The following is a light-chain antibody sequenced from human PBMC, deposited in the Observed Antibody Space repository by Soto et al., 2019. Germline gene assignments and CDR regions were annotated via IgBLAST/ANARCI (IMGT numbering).Light chain of an antibody. J-gene: IGKJ5*01. CDR1: RNVNNF. CDR3: QQSFSFQPT. CDR2: GAS. V-gene: IGKV1-39*01. Sequence: DIQMTQSPSSLSASVGDRVTITCRASRNVNNFLNWYQQRPGKAPDLLIYGASRLQIGVPSRFTGSGSETDFTLTISSLQPEDFETYFCQQSFSFQPTLGQGTRLEIK.